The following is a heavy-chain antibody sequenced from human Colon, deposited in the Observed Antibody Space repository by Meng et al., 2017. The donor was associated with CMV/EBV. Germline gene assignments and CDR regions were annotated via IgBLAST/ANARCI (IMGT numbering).Heavy chain of an antibody. CDR3: ARGQGIMYV. CDR2: IYSGGAT. Sequence: GGSLRLSCAASGFNVSNNYMNWVRQAPGKGLEWVSLIYSGGATYYADSVKGRFSISRDSSKNTLYLQMNSLRAEDTAVYYCARGQGIMYVWGQGTLVTVSS. J-gene: IGHJ4*02. CDR1: GFNVSNNY. V-gene: IGHV3-53*01. D-gene: IGHD3-16*01.